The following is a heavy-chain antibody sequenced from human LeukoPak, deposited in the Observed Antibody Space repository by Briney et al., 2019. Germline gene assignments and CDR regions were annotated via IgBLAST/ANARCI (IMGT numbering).Heavy chain of an antibody. V-gene: IGHV3-11*04. CDR3: ARDRRPSVYGGLDN. D-gene: IGHD4/OR15-4a*01. CDR2: IGDSGTPI. CDR1: GFTFSDHY. Sequence: GGSLRLSCAASGFTFSDHYMSWIRQAPGKGLEWVSYIGDSGTPIYYADSVKGRFTVSRDNAKKSLFLQMDSLRAEDTAVYYCARDRRPSVYGGLDNWGQGTLVTVSS. J-gene: IGHJ4*02.